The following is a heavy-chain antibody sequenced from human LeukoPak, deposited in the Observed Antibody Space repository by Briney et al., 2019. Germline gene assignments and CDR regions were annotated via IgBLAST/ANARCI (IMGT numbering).Heavy chain of an antibody. J-gene: IGHJ4*02. CDR1: GYSISSGYY. CDR3: ARHSRRAAAGTEFDY. CDR2: IYYSGST. D-gene: IGHD6-13*01. V-gene: IGHV4-59*08. Sequence: SETLSLTCTVSGYSISSGYYWSWIRQPPGKGLEWIGYIYYSGSTNYNPSLKSRVTISVDTSKNQFSLKLSSVTAADTAVYYCARHSRRAAAGTEFDYWGQGTLVTVSS.